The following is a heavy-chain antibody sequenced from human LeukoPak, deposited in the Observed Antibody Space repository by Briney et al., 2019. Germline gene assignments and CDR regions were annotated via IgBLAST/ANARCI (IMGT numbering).Heavy chain of an antibody. CDR3: ARANGMDV. Sequence: PGGSLRLSCTASGFTFSSCSMNWVRQAPGKGLEWVSYISSSSSTIYYADSVKGRFTISRDNAKNSLYLQMSSLRDEDTAVYYCARANGMDVWGQGTTVTVSS. CDR1: GFTFSSCS. V-gene: IGHV3-48*02. CDR2: ISSSSSTI. J-gene: IGHJ6*02.